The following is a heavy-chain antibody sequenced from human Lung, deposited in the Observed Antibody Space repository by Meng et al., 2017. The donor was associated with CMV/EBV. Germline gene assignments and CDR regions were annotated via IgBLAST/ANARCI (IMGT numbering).Heavy chain of an antibody. CDR1: GFRFDDYG. V-gene: IGHV3-30*02. CDR2: IRHDGTNK. Sequence: GESLKISCAASGFRFDDYGMHWVRQTPGKGLEWVAFIRHDGTNKFYGDSVKGRFTISRDNSKNTVYLQMNSLRPEETAVYYCAKDLLLVGGHNAYFDQWGQGXLVTVSS. CDR3: AKDLLLVGGHNAYFDQ. D-gene: IGHD3-16*01. J-gene: IGHJ4*02.